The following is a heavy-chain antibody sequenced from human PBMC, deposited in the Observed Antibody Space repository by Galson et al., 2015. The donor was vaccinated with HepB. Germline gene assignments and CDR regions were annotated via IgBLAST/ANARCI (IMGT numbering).Heavy chain of an antibody. V-gene: IGHV4-31*03. CDR2: IYYSGST. CDR3: ARELDTSCYQGCSNTGFDY. D-gene: IGHD2-2*01. J-gene: IGHJ4*02. Sequence: TLSLTCTVSGYSISSGGYYWSWIRQHPGKGLEWIGYIYYSGSTYYNPSLKSRVTISVDTSKNQFSLKLSSVTAADTAVYYCARELDTSCYQGCSNTGFDYWGQGTLVTVSS. CDR1: GYSISSGGYY.